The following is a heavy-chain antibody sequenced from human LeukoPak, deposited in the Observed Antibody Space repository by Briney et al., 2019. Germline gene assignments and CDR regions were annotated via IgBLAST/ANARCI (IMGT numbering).Heavy chain of an antibody. CDR3: AKDIKGYTSGVNAFDI. D-gene: IGHD3-10*01. J-gene: IGHJ3*02. CDR2: IRYDGSNK. V-gene: IGHV3-30*02. CDR1: GFAVSNNY. Sequence: PGGSLRLSCAGSGFAVSNNYMSWVRQAPGKGLEWVAFIRYDGSNKYYADSVKGRFTISRDNSKNTLYLQMNSLRAEDTAVYYCAKDIKGYTSGVNAFDIWGQGTMVTVSS.